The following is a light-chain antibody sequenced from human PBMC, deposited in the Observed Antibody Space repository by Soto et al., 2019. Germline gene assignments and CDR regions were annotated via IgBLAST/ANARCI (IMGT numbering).Light chain of an antibody. J-gene: IGKJ2*01. CDR3: QHYHTWPYT. V-gene: IGKV3-15*01. CDR2: GVS. CDR1: QSGSSN. Sequence: EIVMTPSPVTLSVSPGERATLSCRASQSGSSNLAWYQQKPGQAPRLLIYGVSTRATGIPARFGGSGSGTEFSLTMSSVQSEDFSVYYCQHYHTWPYTFGQGTKLEIK.